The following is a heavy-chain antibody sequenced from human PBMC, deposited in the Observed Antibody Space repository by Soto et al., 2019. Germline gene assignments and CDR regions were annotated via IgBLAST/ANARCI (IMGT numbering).Heavy chain of an antibody. D-gene: IGHD5-12*01. V-gene: IGHV4-39*01. CDR1: GGSISSSSYY. J-gene: IGHJ4*02. CDR2: IYYSGST. CDR3: AGSGYDWGIDY. Sequence: SETLSLTCTVSGGSISSSSYYWGWIRQPPGKGLEWIGSIYYSGSTYYNPSLKSRVTISVDTSKNQFSLKLSSVTAADTAVYYCAGSGYDWGIDYWGQGTLVTVSS.